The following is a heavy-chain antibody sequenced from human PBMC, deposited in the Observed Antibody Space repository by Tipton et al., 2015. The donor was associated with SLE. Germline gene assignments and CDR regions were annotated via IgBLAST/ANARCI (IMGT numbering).Heavy chain of an antibody. CDR2: ISYSGST. Sequence: TLSLTCAVSGASISSSNWWNWVRQPPGKGLEWVGYISYSGSTNYNPSLKSRVTISLDTSKKQFSLKLNSVSAADTAVYYCARGPRKLVPGSYYYYMDVWGKGTTVTVSS. CDR1: GASISSSNW. CDR3: ARGPRKLVPGSYYYYMDV. V-gene: IGHV4-4*02. D-gene: IGHD6-6*01. J-gene: IGHJ6*03.